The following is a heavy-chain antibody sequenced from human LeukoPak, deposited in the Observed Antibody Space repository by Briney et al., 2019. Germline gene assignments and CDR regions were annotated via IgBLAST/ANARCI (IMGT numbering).Heavy chain of an antibody. CDR2: IYYSGST. CDR1: GGSISSYY. J-gene: IGHJ4*02. CDR3: ARDTYYYGSGSCYDY. Sequence: PSETLSLTCTVSGGSISSYYWSWIRQPPGKGLEWIGYIYYSGSTNYKPSLKSRVTISVDTSKNQFSLKLSSVTAADTAVYYCARDTYYYGSGSCYDYWGQGTLVTVSS. V-gene: IGHV4-59*01. D-gene: IGHD3-10*01.